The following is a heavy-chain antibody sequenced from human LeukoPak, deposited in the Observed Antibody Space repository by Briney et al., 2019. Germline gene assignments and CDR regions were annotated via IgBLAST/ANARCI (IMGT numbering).Heavy chain of an antibody. Sequence: GGSLRLSCAASGFTFSSYGMHWVRQAPGKGLEWVAFIRYDGSNKYYTDSVKGRFTISRDNSKNTLYLQMHSLRAEDTAVYYCAKGRRGYSIYYFEYWGQGTLVTVSS. D-gene: IGHD6-25*01. CDR1: GFTFSSYG. CDR3: AKGRRGYSIYYFEY. V-gene: IGHV3-30*02. CDR2: IRYDGSNK. J-gene: IGHJ4*02.